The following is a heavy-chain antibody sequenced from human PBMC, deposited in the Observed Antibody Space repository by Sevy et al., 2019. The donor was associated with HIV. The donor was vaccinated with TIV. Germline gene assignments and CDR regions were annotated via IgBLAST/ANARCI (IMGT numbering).Heavy chain of an antibody. Sequence: GGSLRLSCVASGFIFNNAWMNWVRQAPGKGLEWVGRIKSNIDGGTTDYAAPVRGRFTILRDDSKNTLYLQMNSLKTEEPAVYYCTTTSPFTAQGRAVLASRRYYFYGMDVWGQGTTVTVSS. CDR1: GFIFNNAW. D-gene: IGHD6-6*01. CDR3: TTTSPFTAQGRAVLASRRYYFYGMDV. J-gene: IGHJ6*02. V-gene: IGHV3-15*07. CDR2: IKSNIDGGTT.